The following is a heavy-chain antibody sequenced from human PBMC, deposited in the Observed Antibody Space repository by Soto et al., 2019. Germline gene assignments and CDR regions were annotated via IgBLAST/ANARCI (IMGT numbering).Heavy chain of an antibody. CDR2: IKPDDGSNK. CDR3: AKGIVVVRGYYFNY. D-gene: IGHD3-22*01. CDR1: GFTFSDSW. Sequence: GSLRLSCTASGFTFSDSWMTWVRQAPGKGLEWVARIKPDDGSNKYYADSVKGRFTISRDNSKNTLYLRMNSLRADDTAVYYCAKGIVVVRGYYFNYWGQGTLVTVSS. V-gene: IGHV3-30*18. J-gene: IGHJ4*02.